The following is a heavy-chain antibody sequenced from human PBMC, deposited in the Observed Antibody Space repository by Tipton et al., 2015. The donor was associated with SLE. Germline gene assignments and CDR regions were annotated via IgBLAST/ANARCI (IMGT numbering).Heavy chain of an antibody. Sequence: SLRLSCAASGFTVSSNYMSWVRQAPGKGLEWVAVISYDGSNKYYADSVKGRFTISRDNSKNTLYLQMNSLRAEDTAVYYCARGTENGFDYWGQGTLVTVSS. CDR3: ARGTENGFDY. CDR2: ISYDGSNK. V-gene: IGHV3-30*03. D-gene: IGHD2-2*01. J-gene: IGHJ4*02. CDR1: GFTVSSNY.